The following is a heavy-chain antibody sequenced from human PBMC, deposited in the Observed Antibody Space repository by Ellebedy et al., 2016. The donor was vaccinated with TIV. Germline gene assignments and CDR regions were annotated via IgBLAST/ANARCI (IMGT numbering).Heavy chain of an antibody. V-gene: IGHV3-73*01. Sequence: GESLKISXAASGFTFSGSAMHWVRQASGKGLEWVGRIRSKANSYATAYAASVKGRFTISRDDSKNTAYLQMNSLKTEDTAVYYCTFVDEREWLSPYYFDYWGQGTLVTVSS. D-gene: IGHD3-3*01. CDR2: IRSKANSYAT. CDR1: GFTFSGSA. CDR3: TFVDEREWLSPYYFDY. J-gene: IGHJ4*02.